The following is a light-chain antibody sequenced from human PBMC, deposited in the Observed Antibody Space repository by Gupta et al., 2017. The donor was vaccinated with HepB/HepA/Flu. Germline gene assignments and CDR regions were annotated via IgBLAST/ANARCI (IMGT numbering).Light chain of an antibody. CDR1: SLRTYY. V-gene: IGLV3-19*01. Sequence: SSELTQDPAVSVALGQTVTITCQGDSLRTYYANWYQQKPGQAPVLVIYGKSNRPSGIPDRFSGSSSGNTASLTITGAQADDEADYYCKSRDTSGNPLMFGGGTKLTVL. CDR3: KSRDTSGNPLM. CDR2: GKS. J-gene: IGLJ3*02.